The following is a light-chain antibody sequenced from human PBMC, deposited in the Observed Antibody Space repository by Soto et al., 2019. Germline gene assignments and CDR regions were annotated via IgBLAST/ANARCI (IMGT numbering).Light chain of an antibody. CDR1: QSVISNY. Sequence: EVVLTQSPGTVSLSPGGRVTLSCRASQSVISNYLAWFQQRPGQAPRLLIYAASSRATGIPDRFSGSGSGTDFTLSISRLEPEDFAVYYCQQYGSSLTWTFGQGTKVEIK. J-gene: IGKJ1*01. CDR3: QQYGSSLTWT. V-gene: IGKV3-20*01. CDR2: AAS.